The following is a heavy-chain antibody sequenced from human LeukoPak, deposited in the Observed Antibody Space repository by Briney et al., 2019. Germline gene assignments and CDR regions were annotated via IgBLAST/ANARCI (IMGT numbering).Heavy chain of an antibody. CDR1: GFTFSSYS. J-gene: IGHJ4*02. D-gene: IGHD6-6*01. Sequence: PGGSLRLSCAASGFTFSSYSMNWVRQAPGKGLEWVAVIWYDGSNKYYADSVKGRFTISRDNAKNSLYLQMNSLRAEDTAVYYCASLISIAARPGAFDYWGQGTLVTVSS. CDR2: IWYDGSNK. V-gene: IGHV3-33*08. CDR3: ASLISIAARPGAFDY.